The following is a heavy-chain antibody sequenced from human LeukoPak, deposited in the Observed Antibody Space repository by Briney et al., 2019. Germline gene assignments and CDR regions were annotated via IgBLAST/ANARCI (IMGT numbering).Heavy chain of an antibody. CDR3: ARSDDYVWGSYRSGAFDI. CDR2: IYYSGST. Sequence: SETLSLTCTVSGGSISSSSYYWGWIRQPPGKGLEWIGSIYYSGSTYYNPSLKSRVTISVDTSKNQFSLKLSSVTAADTAVYYCARSDDYVWGSYRSGAFDIWGQGTMVTVSS. CDR1: GGSISSSSYY. V-gene: IGHV4-39*07. J-gene: IGHJ3*02. D-gene: IGHD3-16*02.